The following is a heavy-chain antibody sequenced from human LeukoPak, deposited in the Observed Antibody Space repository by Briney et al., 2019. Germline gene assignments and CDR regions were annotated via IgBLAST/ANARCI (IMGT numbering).Heavy chain of an antibody. V-gene: IGHV4-61*02. CDR3: ARVMFSNWFDP. CDR2: IYTSGST. D-gene: IGHD3-10*02. Sequence: SETLSLTCTVSGGSISSSSYYWSWIRQPAGKGLEWIGRIYTSGSTNYNPSLKSRVTMSVDTSKNQFSLKLSSVTAADTAVYYCARVMFSNWFDPWGQGTLVTVSS. J-gene: IGHJ5*02. CDR1: GGSISSSSYY.